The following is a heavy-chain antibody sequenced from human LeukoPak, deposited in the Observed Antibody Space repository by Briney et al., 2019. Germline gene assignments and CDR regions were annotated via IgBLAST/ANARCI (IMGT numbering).Heavy chain of an antibody. D-gene: IGHD3-16*02. V-gene: IGHV3-48*03. CDR1: GFTFSSYE. J-gene: IGHJ4*02. CDR2: ISSSGSTI. Sequence: GGSLRPSCAASGFTFSSYEMNWVRQAPGKGLEWVSYISSSGSTIYYADSVKGRFTISRDNAKNSLYLQMNSLRAEDTAVYYCARVAYRGGYRLDYWGQGTLVTVSS. CDR3: ARVAYRGGYRLDY.